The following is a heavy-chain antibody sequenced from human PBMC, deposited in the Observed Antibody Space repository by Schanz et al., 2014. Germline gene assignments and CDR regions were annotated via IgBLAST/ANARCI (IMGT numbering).Heavy chain of an antibody. CDR2: IYPNNGAT. Sequence: QVQLVQSGSEFRKPGASVKVSCKASGYIFSSYAIHWVRQAPGQGLEWMGRIYPNNGATIFAQKFQGRVTMTRDTSISAAYMELRRLRSDDTAIYYCAKSRVTGHTASNWGQGTLVSV. CDR3: AKSRVTGHTASN. CDR1: GYIFSSYA. J-gene: IGHJ4*02. D-gene: IGHD7-27*01. V-gene: IGHV1-2*06.